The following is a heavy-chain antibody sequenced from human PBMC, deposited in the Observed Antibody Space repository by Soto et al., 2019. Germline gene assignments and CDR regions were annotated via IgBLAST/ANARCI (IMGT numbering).Heavy chain of an antibody. Sequence: GASVKVSCKASGGTFSSYTISWVRQAPGQGLEWMGRIIPILGIANYAQKIQGRVTITADKSTSTAYMELSSLRSEDTAVYYCASSRYYYGSGSYYPAQGPPYYMDVWGKGTTVTVSS. CDR2: IIPILGIA. J-gene: IGHJ6*03. CDR1: GGTFSSYT. CDR3: ASSRYYYGSGSYYPAQGPPYYMDV. V-gene: IGHV1-69*02. D-gene: IGHD3-10*01.